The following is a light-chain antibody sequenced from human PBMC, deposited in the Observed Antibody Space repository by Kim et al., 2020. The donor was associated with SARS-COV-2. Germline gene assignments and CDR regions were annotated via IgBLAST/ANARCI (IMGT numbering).Light chain of an antibody. Sequence: SPGPSLTISCTETSRDVGAHNYVSWYQHHPGKAPKLMIYDVTRRPSGISNRFSGSKSGNTASLTISGLQAEDEADYYCSSYTGSVVFGGGTQLTVL. CDR3: SSYTGSVV. V-gene: IGLV2-14*03. CDR1: SRDVGAHNY. J-gene: IGLJ2*01. CDR2: DVT.